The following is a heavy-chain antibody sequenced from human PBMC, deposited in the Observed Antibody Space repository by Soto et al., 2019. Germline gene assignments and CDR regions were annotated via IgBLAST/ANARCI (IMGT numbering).Heavy chain of an antibody. Sequence: XSVKVACNASGYPLTSYAMNWVRQAPGQGLEWMGWINTNTGNPTYAQGFTGRFVFSLDTSVSTAYLQICSLKAEDTAVYYCARGGPKYSSSYHYYYYGMDVWGQGTTVTVSS. D-gene: IGHD6-6*01. CDR3: ARGGPKYSSSYHYYYYGMDV. CDR2: INTNTGNP. CDR1: GYPLTSYA. J-gene: IGHJ6*02. V-gene: IGHV7-4-1*01.